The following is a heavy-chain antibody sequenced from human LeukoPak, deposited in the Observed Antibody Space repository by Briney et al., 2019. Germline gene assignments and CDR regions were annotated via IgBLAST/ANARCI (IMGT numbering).Heavy chain of an antibody. V-gene: IGHV3-30*18. D-gene: IGHD2-15*01. CDR2: ISYDGSNK. J-gene: IGHJ6*03. CDR1: GFTFSRYW. CDR3: AKDLGGPYYYMDV. Sequence: GGSLRLSCAASGFTFSRYWMSWVRQAPGKGLEWVAVISYDGSNKYYADSVKGRFTISRDNSKNTLYLQMNSLRAEDTAVYYCAKDLGGPYYYMDVWGKGTTVTVSS.